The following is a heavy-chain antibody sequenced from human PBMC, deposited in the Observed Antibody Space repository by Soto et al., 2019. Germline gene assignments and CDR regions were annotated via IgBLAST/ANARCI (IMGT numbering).Heavy chain of an antibody. CDR3: ARLRGLLRFLPGEDY. J-gene: IGHJ4*02. D-gene: IGHD3-3*01. V-gene: IGHV4-34*01. CDR1: GGSFSGYY. CDR2: INHSGST. Sequence: SETLSLTCAVYGGSFSGYYWSWIRQPPGKELEWIGEINHSGSTNYNPSLKSRVTISVDTSKNQFSLKLSSVTAADTAVYYCARLRGLLRFLPGEDYWGQGTLVTVSS.